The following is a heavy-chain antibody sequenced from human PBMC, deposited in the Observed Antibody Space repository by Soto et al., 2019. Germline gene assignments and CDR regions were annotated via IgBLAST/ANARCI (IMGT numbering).Heavy chain of an antibody. CDR2: IIPILGIA. J-gene: IGHJ3*02. V-gene: IGHV1-69*02. CDR1: GGTFSSYT. D-gene: IGHD3-10*01. Sequence: SVKVSCKASGGTFSSYTISWVRQAPGQGLEWMGRIIPILGIANYAQKFQGRVTITADKSTSTAYMELSSLRSEDTAVYYCARRGYYGSGSYYNDAKTGDACDIWG. CDR3: ARRGYYGSGSYYNDAKTGDACDI.